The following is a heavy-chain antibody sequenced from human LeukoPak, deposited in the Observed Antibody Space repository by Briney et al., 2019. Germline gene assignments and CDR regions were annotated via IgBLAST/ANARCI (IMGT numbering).Heavy chain of an antibody. CDR2: IYYSGST. Sequence: SETLSLTCTVSGGSISSSSYYWGWIRQPPGKGLEWIGSIYYSGSTYYNPSLKSRATISVDTSKNHFSLKLSSVTAADTAVYYCARHVMMGGSYEIDYWGQGTLVTVSS. D-gene: IGHD1-26*01. J-gene: IGHJ4*02. CDR3: ARHVMMGGSYEIDY. V-gene: IGHV4-39*01. CDR1: GGSISSSSYY.